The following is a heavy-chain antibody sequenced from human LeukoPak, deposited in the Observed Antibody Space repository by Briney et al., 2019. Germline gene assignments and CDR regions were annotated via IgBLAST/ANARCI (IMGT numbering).Heavy chain of an antibody. D-gene: IGHD5-24*01. V-gene: IGHV1-2*02. Sequence: ASVKVSCKASGYTFTGYYMHWVRQAPVQGLEWMGWINPNSGGTNYAQKFQGRVTMTRDTSISTAYMELSRLRSDDTAVYYCARMATAYDAFDIWGQGTMVTVSS. J-gene: IGHJ3*02. CDR3: ARMATAYDAFDI. CDR2: INPNSGGT. CDR1: GYTFTGYY.